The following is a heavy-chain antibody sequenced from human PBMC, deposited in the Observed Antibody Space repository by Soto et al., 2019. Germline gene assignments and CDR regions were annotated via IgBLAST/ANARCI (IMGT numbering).Heavy chain of an antibody. J-gene: IGHJ5*01. CDR2: IYYMSKWFH. CDR3: ARAHCRAGTCLNVLDF. D-gene: IGHD2-15*01. Sequence: QTLSLTCVSSGDSVSSNCACWNWIRQSPSRGLQWLGRIYYMSKWFHDYAASVESRMAINPDTSRNQFSLQLNSVTPDDTAVYYSARAHCRAGTCLNVLDFWG. V-gene: IGHV6-1*01. CDR1: GDSVSSNCAC.